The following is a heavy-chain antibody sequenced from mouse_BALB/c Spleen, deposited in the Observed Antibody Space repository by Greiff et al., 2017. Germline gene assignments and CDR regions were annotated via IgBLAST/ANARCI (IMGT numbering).Heavy chain of an antibody. CDR2: INPSTGYT. V-gene: IGHV1-7*01. D-gene: IGHD1-2*01. CDR3: ARDYGNYFDY. Sequence: VQLQQSGAELAKPGASVKMSCKASGYTFTSYWMHWVKQRPGQGLEWIGYINPSTGYTEYNQKFKDKATLTADKSSSTAYMQLSSRTSEDSAVYYCARDYGNYFDYWGQGTTLTVSS. CDR1: GYTFTSYW. J-gene: IGHJ2*01.